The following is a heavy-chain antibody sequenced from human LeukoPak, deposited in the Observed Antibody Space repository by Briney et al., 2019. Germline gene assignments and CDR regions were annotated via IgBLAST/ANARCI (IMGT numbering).Heavy chain of an antibody. Sequence: PGGSLRLSCAASGFTFDNYAMNWVRQAPGKGLEWVSGISWNSGNIGYADSVKGRFTISRDNAKDSLYLQMNSLRAEDTALYYCAKDGVDILTVLADYWGQGTLVTVSS. CDR3: AKDGVDILTVLADY. D-gene: IGHD3-9*01. CDR1: GFTFDNYA. CDR2: ISWNSGNI. J-gene: IGHJ4*02. V-gene: IGHV3-9*01.